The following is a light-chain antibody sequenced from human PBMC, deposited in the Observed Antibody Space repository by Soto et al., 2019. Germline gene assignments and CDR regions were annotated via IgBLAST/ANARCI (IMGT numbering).Light chain of an antibody. CDR3: QQSYRPPYT. J-gene: IGKJ2*01. V-gene: IGKV1-39*01. CDR1: QTISRN. Sequence: DIQLTQSPSSLSASVGDRVTITCRASQTISRNLNWYQQKPGEAPKLLMYVVSSLQGGDPSRFSGSESGTDYNLTIRSLQPDDFATYYCQQSYRPPYTFGQGTKLEIK. CDR2: VVS.